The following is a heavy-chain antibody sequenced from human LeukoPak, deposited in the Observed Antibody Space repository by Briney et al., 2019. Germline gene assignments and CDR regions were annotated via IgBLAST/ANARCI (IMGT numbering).Heavy chain of an antibody. V-gene: IGHV4-39*07. CDR3: ARIGQRRVGATGVQWKPHFDY. J-gene: IGHJ4*02. CDR2: FSYGGST. Sequence: PSETLSLTCTVSGGSISSNSYYWGWIRQPPGKGLEWIGSFSYGGSTYYNPSLKSRVTISVDKSKNQFSLKLSSVTAADTAVYYCARIGQRRVGATGVQWKPHFDYWGQGTLVTVSS. CDR1: GGSISSNSYY. D-gene: IGHD1-26*01.